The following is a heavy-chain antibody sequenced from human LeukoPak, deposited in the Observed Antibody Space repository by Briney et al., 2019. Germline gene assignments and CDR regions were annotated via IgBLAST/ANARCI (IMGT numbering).Heavy chain of an antibody. CDR2: IYPHSGGT. V-gene: IGHV1-2*02. Sequence: ASVKVSCKASGYTFTGHYIHWVRQAPGQGPEWMGWIYPHSGGTNYAQKFQGRVTMTRDTSISTAYMELSRLRSDDTAVYYCARDQVDAGSYFAFFDYWGQGTLVTVSS. CDR1: GYTFTGHY. CDR3: ARDQVDAGSYFAFFDY. J-gene: IGHJ4*02. D-gene: IGHD1-26*01.